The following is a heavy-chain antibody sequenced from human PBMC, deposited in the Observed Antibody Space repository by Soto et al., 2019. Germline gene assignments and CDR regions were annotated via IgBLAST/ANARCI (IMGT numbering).Heavy chain of an antibody. CDR3: ARQRYYYGSGSYPRGGMDV. D-gene: IGHD3-10*01. V-gene: IGHV4-39*01. J-gene: IGHJ6*02. Sequence: VSLSLTCTVSGGSISSSSYYWGWIRQPPGKGLEWIGSIYYSGSTYYTPSLKSRVTISVDTSKNQFSLKLSSVTAADTAVYYCARQRYYYGSGSYPRGGMDVWGQGTTVTVSS. CDR1: GGSISSSSYY. CDR2: IYYSGST.